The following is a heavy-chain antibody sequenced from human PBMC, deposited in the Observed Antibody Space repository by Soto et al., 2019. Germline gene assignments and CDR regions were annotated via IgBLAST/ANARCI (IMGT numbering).Heavy chain of an antibody. J-gene: IGHJ5*02. Sequence: QITLKESGPTLVKPTQTLTLTCTFSGLSLSTSGEAVGWIRQPPGKALDWLALIYWDDDKRYNPTLKTRLTITKDTSKNQVVLTLTNMAPVDTATYYCAHYVSTRPAGWFAPWGQGNLVPVSS. CDR2: IYWDDDK. CDR1: GLSLSTSGEA. CDR3: AHYVSTRPAGWFAP. D-gene: IGHD3-10*02. V-gene: IGHV2-5*02.